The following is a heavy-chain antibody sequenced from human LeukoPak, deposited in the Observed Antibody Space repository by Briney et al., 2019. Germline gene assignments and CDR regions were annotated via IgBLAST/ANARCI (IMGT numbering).Heavy chain of an antibody. Sequence: GGSLRLSCAASGFTFSSYWMNWARQAPGKGLEWVASINHNGNVNYYVDSVKGRFTISRDNAKNSLYLQMSNLRAEDTAVYFCARDRTEYSSGSSFDYWGQGTLVTVSS. D-gene: IGHD6-19*01. CDR3: ARDRTEYSSGSSFDY. V-gene: IGHV3-7*03. CDR1: GFTFSSYW. J-gene: IGHJ4*02. CDR2: INHNGNVN.